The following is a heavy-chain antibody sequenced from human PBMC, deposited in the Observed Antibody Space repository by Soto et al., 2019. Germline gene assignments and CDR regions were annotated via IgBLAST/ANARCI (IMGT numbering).Heavy chain of an antibody. CDR2: ISGSGGST. V-gene: IGHV3-23*01. D-gene: IGHD3-16*01. CDR1: GFSFSSYA. J-gene: IGHJ6*02. CDR3: ANLPIMITFGEPEYYGMDV. Sequence: QTXVFLRLSCAASGFSFSSYARSWVGKAPGKGLEWVSAISGSGGSTYYADSVKGRFTISRDNSKNTLYLQMNSLRAEDTAVYYCANLPIMITFGEPEYYGMDVWGQGTTGTVSS.